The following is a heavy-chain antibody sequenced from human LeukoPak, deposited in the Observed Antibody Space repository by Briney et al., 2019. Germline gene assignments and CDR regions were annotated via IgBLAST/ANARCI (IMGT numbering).Heavy chain of an antibody. J-gene: IGHJ4*02. CDR3: ARVDYYDRVDY. D-gene: IGHD3-22*01. CDR1: GGSISSGSYY. CDR2: IYTSGST. V-gene: IGHV4-61*02. Sequence: SQTLSLTCTVSGGSISSGSYYWSWIRQPAGKGLEWIGRIYTSGSTNYNPSLKSRVTISVDTSKNQFSLKLSSVTAADTAVYYCARVDYYDRVDYWGQGILVTVSS.